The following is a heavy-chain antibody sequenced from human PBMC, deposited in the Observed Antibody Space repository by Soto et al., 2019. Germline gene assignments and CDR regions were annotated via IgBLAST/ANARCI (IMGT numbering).Heavy chain of an antibody. CDR1: GFTFNYYP. CDR2: ASFDGSNK. J-gene: IGHJ6*02. Sequence: QMQLVESGGGVVQPGGSLSLSCAASGFTFNYYPMHWVRQAPGKGLEWVAVASFDGSNKYYADSVKGRFTISKDNSKNTLYLQMNSLRREDTAVYYCARLPGPLVAVLYIYPLDGREAMSDVDVWGQGTTVTVSS. CDR3: ARLPGPLVAVLYIYPLDGREAMSDVDV. D-gene: IGHD6-19*01. V-gene: IGHV3-30-3*01.